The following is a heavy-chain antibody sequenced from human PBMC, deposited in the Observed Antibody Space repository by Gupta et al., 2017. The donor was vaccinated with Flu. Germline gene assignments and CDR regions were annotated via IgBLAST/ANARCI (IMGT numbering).Heavy chain of an antibody. CDR2: ICSSGSV. Sequence: QVQLQESGPGLVKPSETLSLTCTVSGGSLNGYYWTWIRQPPGKGLEWIAHICSSGSVTVNPSFNSRVSMSLDTSTNQFSLKLNSVTAADTAVYYCARHRGSGSFPLDYWGQGTLVTVSS. CDR1: GGSLNGYY. D-gene: IGHD1-26*01. V-gene: IGHV4-59*08. CDR3: ARHRGSGSFPLDY. J-gene: IGHJ4*02.